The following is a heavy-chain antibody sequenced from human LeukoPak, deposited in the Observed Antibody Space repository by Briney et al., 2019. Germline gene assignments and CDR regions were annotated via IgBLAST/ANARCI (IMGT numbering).Heavy chain of an antibody. CDR3: ARVKVAGYSSGWYLGYFDY. Sequence: SQTLSLTCTVSGGSIRSGSYYWSWIRQPAGKGLEWIGRIYTSGSTNYNPSLKSRVTISVDTSKNQFSLKLSSVTAADTAVYYCARVKVAGYSSGWYLGYFDYWGQGTLVTVSS. J-gene: IGHJ4*02. CDR2: IYTSGST. CDR1: GGSIRSGSYY. V-gene: IGHV4-61*02. D-gene: IGHD6-19*01.